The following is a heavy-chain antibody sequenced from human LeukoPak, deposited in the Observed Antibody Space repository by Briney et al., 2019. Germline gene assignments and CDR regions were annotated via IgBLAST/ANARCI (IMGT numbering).Heavy chain of an antibody. V-gene: IGHV3-23*01. J-gene: IGHJ2*01. Sequence: PGGSLRLSCVASGVTLSNYAMSWARQAPGKGLEWVSGISSSGSGGNTYYADSVKGRFTISRDSSRNTLFLHMNTLRAEDTAIYYCAKDRTAGASYWYFDLWGRGTLVTVSS. CDR1: GVTLSNYA. CDR2: ISSSGSGGNT. D-gene: IGHD1-26*01. CDR3: AKDRTAGASYWYFDL.